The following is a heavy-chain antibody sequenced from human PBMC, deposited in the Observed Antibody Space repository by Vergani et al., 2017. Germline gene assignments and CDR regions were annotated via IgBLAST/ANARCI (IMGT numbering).Heavy chain of an antibody. CDR3: ARPQRPSHSGSYSP. Sequence: QVQLQQWGAGLLKPSETLSLTCAVYGRSFSGYYWSWIRQPPGKGLEWIGEINHSGSTNYNPSLKSRVTISVDTSKNQFSLKLSSVTAADTAVYYCARPQRPSHSGSYSPWGQGTLVTVSS. J-gene: IGHJ5*02. V-gene: IGHV4-34*01. D-gene: IGHD3-10*01. CDR1: GRSFSGYY. CDR2: INHSGST.